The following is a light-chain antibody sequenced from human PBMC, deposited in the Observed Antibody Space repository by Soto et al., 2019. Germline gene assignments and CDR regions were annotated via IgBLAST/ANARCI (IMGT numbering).Light chain of an antibody. CDR2: DAS. Sequence: VVMRQSPATLSVSPGEGATLSCRASQGICDTLAWYQQKLGQAPRLLIYDASKRATGIPARFSGSGSGTVFTLTINSLEPEDFAVYYCQQRNYWPITFGQGTRLEIK. CDR3: QQRNYWPIT. V-gene: IGKV3-11*01. CDR1: QGICDT. J-gene: IGKJ5*01.